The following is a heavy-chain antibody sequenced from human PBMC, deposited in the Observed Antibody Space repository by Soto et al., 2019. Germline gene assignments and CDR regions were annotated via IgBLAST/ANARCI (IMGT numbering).Heavy chain of an antibody. CDR1: GFTVSSSY. D-gene: IGHD3-22*01. CDR2: IYSGGST. J-gene: IGHJ4*02. Sequence: EVQLVESGASLIQPGGSLRLSCAASGFTVSSSYMSWVRQAPGQGLEWVLVIYSGGSTYYADSVKGRFTISRDNSKNTLYRQMNSLRADDTAVYYCARAPGSSGYSDYFDYWGQGTLVTVSS. V-gene: IGHV3-53*01. CDR3: ARAPGSSGYSDYFDY.